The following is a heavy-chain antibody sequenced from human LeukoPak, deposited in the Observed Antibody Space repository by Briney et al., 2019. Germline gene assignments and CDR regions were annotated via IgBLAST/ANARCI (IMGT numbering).Heavy chain of an antibody. D-gene: IGHD4-11*01. CDR1: GLIFRNYA. V-gene: IGHV3-23*01. CDR2: ISGDGTET. J-gene: IGHJ4*02. CDR3: AKGGHYSFFDY. Sequence: PGGSLRLSCTASGLIFRNYAMTWVRQAPRKGLEWVSTISGDGTETFYADSVKGRFTISGDNSKNTHYLQMSSLRAEDTGIYYCAKGGHYSFFDYWGQGTLVTVSS.